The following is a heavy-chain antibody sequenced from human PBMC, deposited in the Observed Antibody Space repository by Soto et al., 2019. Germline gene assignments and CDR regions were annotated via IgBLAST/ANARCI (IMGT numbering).Heavy chain of an antibody. J-gene: IGHJ6*02. D-gene: IGHD2-15*01. CDR3: ARAYSGRLPRRADYYYAMDV. CDR1: GFSFSTYD. V-gene: IGHV3-13*05. CDR2: IGSADDP. Sequence: PGGSLRLSCAASGFSFSTYDMHWVRRVSGKGLEWVSAIGSADDPYYLGSVKGRFTISRENAKNSLYLQVNSLRAGDTAVYYCARAYSGRLPRRADYYYAMDVWGLGTTVTVSS.